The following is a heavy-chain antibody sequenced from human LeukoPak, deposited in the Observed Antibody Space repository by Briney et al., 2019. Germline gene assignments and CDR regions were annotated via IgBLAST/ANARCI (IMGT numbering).Heavy chain of an antibody. CDR3: ARDQRGYCRSTTCYIFDY. J-gene: IGHJ4*02. V-gene: IGHV3-23*01. CDR1: GFTVSSNY. Sequence: PGGSLRLSCAASGFTVSSNYMSWVRQAPGKGLEWVSAISGSGGDTYYADSLKGRFTISRDNSKNTLYLQMNSLRAEDTAVYYCARDQRGYCRSTTCYIFDYWSQGTLVTVSS. CDR2: ISGSGGDT. D-gene: IGHD2-2*02.